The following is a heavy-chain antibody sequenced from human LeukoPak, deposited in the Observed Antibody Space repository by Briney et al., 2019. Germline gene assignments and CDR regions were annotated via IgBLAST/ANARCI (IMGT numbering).Heavy chain of an antibody. D-gene: IGHD6-19*01. CDR3: AKKGTVAGAGYFDY. V-gene: IGHV3-23*01. CDR2: IGGNGVNT. Sequence: GGSLRLSCAASGFTFSSYAMSWVRQAPGKGLEGVSAIGGNGVNTYYADSVKGRFTISRDNSKNTLYLQMNSLRAEDTSVYYCAKKGTVAGAGYFDYWGQGTLVTVSS. J-gene: IGHJ4*02. CDR1: GFTFSSYA.